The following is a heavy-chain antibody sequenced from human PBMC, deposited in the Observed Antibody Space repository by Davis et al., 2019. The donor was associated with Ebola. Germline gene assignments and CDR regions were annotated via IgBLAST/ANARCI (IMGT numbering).Heavy chain of an antibody. CDR2: INNDGTGT. CDR3: ARGSTTVTTPLDY. V-gene: IGHV3-74*01. Sequence: PGGSLRLSCAASGFTFSSYWMHWVRQAPGKGLVWVSRINNDGTGTNYADSVKGRFTISRDNAKNTLYLQMNSLRAEDTAVYYCARGSTTVTTPLDYWGQGTLVTVSS. D-gene: IGHD4-17*01. CDR1: GFTFSSYW. J-gene: IGHJ4*02.